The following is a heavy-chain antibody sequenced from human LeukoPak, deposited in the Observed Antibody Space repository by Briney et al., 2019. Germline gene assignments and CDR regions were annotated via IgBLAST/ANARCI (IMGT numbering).Heavy chain of an antibody. J-gene: IGHJ4*02. V-gene: IGHV3-21*06. D-gene: IGHD1-26*01. CDR1: GFTFSSYS. CDR3: ARPSLNTGSYFDY. CDR2: ISSSRNYI. Sequence: GGSLRLPCAASGFTFSSYSMIWVRQPPGKGLEWPSSISSSRNYIYYADSVKGRFTISRDNAKNSLYLQMNSLRAEDTAVYYCARPSLNTGSYFDYWGQGILVSVSS.